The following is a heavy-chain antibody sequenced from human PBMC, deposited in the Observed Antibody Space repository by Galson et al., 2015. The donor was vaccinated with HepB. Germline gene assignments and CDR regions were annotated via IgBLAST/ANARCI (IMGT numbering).Heavy chain of an antibody. CDR1: GFTFSSYS. J-gene: IGHJ5*02. CDR2: ISSSSSTI. V-gene: IGHV3-48*02. Sequence: SLRLSCAASGFTFSSYSMNWVRQAPGKGLEWVSYISSSSSTIYYADSVKGRFTISRDNAKNSLYLQMSSLRDEDTAVYYCARDSRDSSSWGGVSWFDPWGQGTLVTVSS. D-gene: IGHD6-13*01. CDR3: ARDSRDSSSWGGVSWFDP.